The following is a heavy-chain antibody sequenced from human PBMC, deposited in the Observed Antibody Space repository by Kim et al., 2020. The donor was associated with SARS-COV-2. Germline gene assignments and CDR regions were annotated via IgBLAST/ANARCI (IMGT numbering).Heavy chain of an antibody. Sequence: GGSLRLSCAASGFTFSSFAMNWVREAPGKGLEWLSGISGSGGYTYYADSVKGRFTISRDNSKNTLYLQMSSLRAEDTAIYYCAKMDPHYCRRAICFEYF. J-gene: IGHJ4*01. D-gene: IGHD2-2*01. CDR1: GFTFSSFA. CDR3: AKMDPHYCRRAICFEYF. V-gene: IGHV3-23*01. CDR2: ISGSGGYT.